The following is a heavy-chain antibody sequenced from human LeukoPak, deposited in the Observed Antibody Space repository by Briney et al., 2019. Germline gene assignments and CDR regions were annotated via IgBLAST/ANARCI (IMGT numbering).Heavy chain of an antibody. J-gene: IGHJ4*02. V-gene: IGHV3-30*02. CDR2: IRNDETEI. Sequence: PGGSLRLSCAAPGFPFNTYNIHWIRQAPGRGLEWVSFIRNDETEIHYADFAKGRFTISRDKSKNSLYLQMNSLRAEDTAVYYCARDLRNYYDYWGQGTLVTVSS. CDR3: ARDLRNYYDY. CDR1: GFPFNTYN.